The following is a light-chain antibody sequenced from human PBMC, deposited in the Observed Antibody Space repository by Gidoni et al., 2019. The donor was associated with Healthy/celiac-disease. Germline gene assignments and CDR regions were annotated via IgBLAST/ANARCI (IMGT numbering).Light chain of an antibody. CDR2: AAS. V-gene: IGKV1-39*01. CDR3: QPRQSTIT. Sequence: DIQMTQSPSSLSASVGDRDCITCRACQSISRYFNWYQQNSGKATKLIIYAASSLQSGVPSMFSSRASRTVFTLTISVVQPEVFATYCSQPRQSTITFGQGTRLEIK. J-gene: IGKJ5*01. CDR1: QSISRY.